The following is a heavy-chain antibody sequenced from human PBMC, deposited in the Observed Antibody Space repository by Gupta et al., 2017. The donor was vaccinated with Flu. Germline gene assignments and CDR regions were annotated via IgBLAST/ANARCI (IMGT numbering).Heavy chain of an antibody. CDR3: ARDVGSSSWPTHFDN. J-gene: IGHJ4*02. CDR2: IIHSGNT. V-gene: IGHV4-34*12. Sequence: WSWIRQSPGKGLEWIGDIIHSGNTNYNPSLMSRVTISVDTSKNQFSLKLTSVTAADTAVYYCARDVGSSSWPTHFDNWGQGTLVTVSS. D-gene: IGHD6-13*01.